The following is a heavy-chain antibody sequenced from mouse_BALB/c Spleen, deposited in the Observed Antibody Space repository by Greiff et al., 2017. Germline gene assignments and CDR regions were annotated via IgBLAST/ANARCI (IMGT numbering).Heavy chain of an antibody. D-gene: IGHD2-14*01. CDR3: ARGVRRDYYAMDY. J-gene: IGHJ4*01. V-gene: IGHV3-2*02. CDR1: GYSITSDYA. CDR2: ISYSGST. Sequence: EVKLQESGPGLVKPSQSLSLTCTVTGYSITSDYAWNWIRQFPGNKLEWMGYISYSGSTSYNPSLKSRISITRDTSKNQFFLQLNSVTTEDTATYYCARGVRRDYYAMDYWGQGTSVTVSS.